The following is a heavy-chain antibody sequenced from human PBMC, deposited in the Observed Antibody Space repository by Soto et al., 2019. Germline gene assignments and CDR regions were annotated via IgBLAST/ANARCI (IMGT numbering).Heavy chain of an antibody. V-gene: IGHV1-18*04. Sequence: GASVKVSCKASGYTFTSYGISWVRQAPGQGLEWMGWISAYNGNTNYAQKLQGRVTMTTDTSMSTAYMELRSLRSDDTAVYYCARDWGSSSWYLGNWFDPWGQGTLVTVSS. J-gene: IGHJ5*02. CDR1: GYTFTSYG. CDR2: ISAYNGNT. CDR3: ARDWGSSSWYLGNWFDP. D-gene: IGHD6-13*01.